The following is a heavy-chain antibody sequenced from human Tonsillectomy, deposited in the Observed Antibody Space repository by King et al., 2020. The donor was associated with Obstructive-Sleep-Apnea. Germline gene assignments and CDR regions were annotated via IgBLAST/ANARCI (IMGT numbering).Heavy chain of an antibody. CDR3: ARDTGHDASGYLAFDI. V-gene: IGHV3-20*01. Sequence: VQLVESGGGVVRPGGSLRLSCAASGFTFDDYGMSWVRHAPGKGLEWVSGINWNGGSTGYADSVKGRFTISRDNAKNSLYLQMNSLRAEDTALYHCARDTGHDASGYLAFDIGGQGTMGTGSS. CDR2: INWNGGST. J-gene: IGHJ3*02. CDR1: GFTFDDYG. D-gene: IGHD3-22*01.